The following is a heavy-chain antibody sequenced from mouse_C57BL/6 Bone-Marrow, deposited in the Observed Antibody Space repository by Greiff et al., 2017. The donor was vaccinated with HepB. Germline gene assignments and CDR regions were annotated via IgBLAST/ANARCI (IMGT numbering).Heavy chain of an antibody. CDR1: GYAFSSSW. V-gene: IGHV1-82*01. Sequence: VKLQQSGPELVKPGASVKISCKASGYAFSSSWMNWVKQRPGKGLEWIGRIYPGDGDTNYNGKFKGKATLTADKSSSTAYMQLSSLTSEDSAVYFCARFYYGSSWYFDVWGTGTTVTVSS. CDR3: ARFYYGSSWYFDV. D-gene: IGHD1-1*01. CDR2: IYPGDGDT. J-gene: IGHJ1*03.